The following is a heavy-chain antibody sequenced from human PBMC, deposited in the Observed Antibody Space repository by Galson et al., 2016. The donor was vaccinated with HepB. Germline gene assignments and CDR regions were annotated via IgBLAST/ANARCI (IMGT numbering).Heavy chain of an antibody. J-gene: IGHJ4*02. CDR3: ARLTKGGSGNNFDY. Sequence: TLSLTCTVSGVSISSGGYYWSWIRQHPGKGLEWIGYIYYSGSTFYNPSLKSRVTISVDTSKNQFSLTLNSVTAADTAVYYCARLTKGGSGNNFDYWGQGTLVTVSS. CDR2: IYYSGST. D-gene: IGHD3-3*01. CDR1: GVSISSGGYY. V-gene: IGHV4-31*03.